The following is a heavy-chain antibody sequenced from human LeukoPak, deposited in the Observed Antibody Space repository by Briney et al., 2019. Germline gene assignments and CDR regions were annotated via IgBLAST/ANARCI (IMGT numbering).Heavy chain of an antibody. Sequence: SESLSLTCTVSGGSISSYYWSWIRQPPGKGLEWIGYIYYSGSTNYNPSLKSRVTISVDTSKNQFSLKLSSVTAADTAVYYCARVAYDFWSGYTFDYGGQGTLVTVSS. CDR2: IYYSGST. CDR1: GGSISSYY. D-gene: IGHD3-3*01. J-gene: IGHJ4*02. V-gene: IGHV4-59*01. CDR3: ARVAYDFWSGYTFDY.